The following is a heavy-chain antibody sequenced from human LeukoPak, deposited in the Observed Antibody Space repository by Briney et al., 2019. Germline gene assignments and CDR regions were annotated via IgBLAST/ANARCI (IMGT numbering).Heavy chain of an antibody. D-gene: IGHD2-15*01. Sequence: RSLRLSCAGSGFIFDEYAMHWVRQAPGKGLEWVSGISWNSASIAYADSVKGRFTISRDNAKYLLFLQMTSLRASDTALYYCVKGHCSSSSCFPNYYYYMDVWGTGTTVTVSS. CDR3: VKGHCSSSSCFPNYYYYMDV. J-gene: IGHJ6*03. CDR1: GFIFDEYA. CDR2: ISWNSASI. V-gene: IGHV3-9*01.